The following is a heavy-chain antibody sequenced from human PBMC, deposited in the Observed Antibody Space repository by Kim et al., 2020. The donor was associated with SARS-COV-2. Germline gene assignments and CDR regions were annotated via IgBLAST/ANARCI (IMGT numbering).Heavy chain of an antibody. CDR1: GFSLSNYH. CDR3: AREANSPDY. D-gene: IGHD5-18*01. V-gene: IGHV1-46*01. CDR2: MEPSGYDI. Sequence: ASVKVSCKASGFSLSNYHMHWVRQAPGQGLEWLGLMEPSGYDIINARKFQGRVIMTRDTSTSAFYMELSSLNSEDTAVYYCAREANSPDYWGQGTLVTVSS. J-gene: IGHJ4*02.